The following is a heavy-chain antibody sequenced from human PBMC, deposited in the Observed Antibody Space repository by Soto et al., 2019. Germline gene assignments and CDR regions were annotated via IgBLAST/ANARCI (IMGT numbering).Heavy chain of an antibody. J-gene: IGHJ6*02. Sequence: QVQLQESGPGLVKPSGTLSLTCAVSGDSISSDNWWSWVRQHPGKGLAWIGAIYHSGSTNYNPSLKSRVTISLDKSKNQFSRKLSSVTAADTAVYYCARDCSSSTSCSYYGMDVWGQGTTVAVSS. CDR3: ARDCSSSTSCSYYGMDV. D-gene: IGHD2-2*01. CDR2: IYHSGST. V-gene: IGHV4-4*02. CDR1: GDSISSDNW.